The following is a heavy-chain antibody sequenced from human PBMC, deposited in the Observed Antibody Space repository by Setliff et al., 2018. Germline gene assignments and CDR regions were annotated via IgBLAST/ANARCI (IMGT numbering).Heavy chain of an antibody. Sequence: SETLSLTCTVSGGSISSSSYYWGWIRQPPGKGLEWIGSIYDSGSTYYNPSLKSRVTISVDTSKNQFSLNLTSVTAADTAVYYCARGPRYSGSYYVNYWGQGTLVTVSS. V-gene: IGHV4-39*01. CDR3: ARGPRYSGSYYVNY. CDR1: GGSISSSSYY. J-gene: IGHJ4*02. D-gene: IGHD1-26*01. CDR2: IYDSGST.